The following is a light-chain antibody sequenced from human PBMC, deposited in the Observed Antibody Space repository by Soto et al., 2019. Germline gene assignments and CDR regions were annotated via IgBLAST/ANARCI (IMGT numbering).Light chain of an antibody. Sequence: DIQMTQSPSTLSASVGDRVTITCRASQSISSWLAWYQQKPGKATQLLIYKSSSLESGVPSRFSGSGSGTEFTLTISCLLTGDFATYYCRQYNSYPWTFGQGTKVEIK. CDR3: RQYNSYPWT. J-gene: IGKJ1*01. CDR2: KSS. CDR1: QSISSW. V-gene: IGKV1-5*03.